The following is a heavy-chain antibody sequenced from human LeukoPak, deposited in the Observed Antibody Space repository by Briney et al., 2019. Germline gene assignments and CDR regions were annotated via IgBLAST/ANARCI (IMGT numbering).Heavy chain of an antibody. CDR3: ARVRGDYPPIDSYFDY. CDR1: GGSISSYY. Sequence: SETLSLTCTVSGGSISSYYWSWIRQPPGKGLEWIGYIYCSGSTNYNPSLKSRVTISVDTSKNQFSLKLSSVTAADAAVYYCARVRGDYPPIDSYFDYWGQGTLVTVSS. J-gene: IGHJ4*02. V-gene: IGHV4-59*01. D-gene: IGHD4-17*01. CDR2: IYCSGST.